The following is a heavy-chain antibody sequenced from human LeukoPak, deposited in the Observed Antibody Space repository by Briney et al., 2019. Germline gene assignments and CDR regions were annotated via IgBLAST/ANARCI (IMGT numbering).Heavy chain of an antibody. CDR2: IYYNGNT. V-gene: IGHV4-39*01. J-gene: IGHJ5*02. Sequence: SETLSLTCTVSGGSISSYSYYWGWIRQPPGKGLEWIGSIYYNGNTYYTPSLKSRVTISVDTSKNQFSLKLNSVTATDTGVYFCARHGLGVDLWGQGTLVTVSS. CDR1: GGSISSYSYY. CDR3: ARHGLGVDL.